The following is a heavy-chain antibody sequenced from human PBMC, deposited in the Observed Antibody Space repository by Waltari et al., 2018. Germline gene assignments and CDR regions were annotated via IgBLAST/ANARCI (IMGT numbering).Heavy chain of an antibody. V-gene: IGHV4-59*01. J-gene: IGHJ4*02. Sequence: QVQLQESGPGLVQPSETLSLTCTVSGDSISTYYWSWIRQPPAKELEWLGYTYYRQSPNYNPSRRSRVSISGEASKTRFCRKLTSVTAADTARFYCARGKAGSWNYGGPLDYWGQGTLVTVSS. CDR1: GDSISTYY. CDR3: ARGKAGSWNYGGPLDY. CDR2: TYYRQSP. D-gene: IGHD1-7*01.